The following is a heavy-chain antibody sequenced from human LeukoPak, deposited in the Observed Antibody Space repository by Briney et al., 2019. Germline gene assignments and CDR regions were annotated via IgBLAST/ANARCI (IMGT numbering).Heavy chain of an antibody. Sequence: GASVKVSCKASGYTFTSYGISWVRQAPGQGLEWMGWISAYNGNTNYAQKLQGRVTMTTDTSTSTAYMELRSLRSDDTAVYYCAGGPRNYGDYPYADYWGQGTLVTVSS. CDR2: ISAYNGNT. D-gene: IGHD4-17*01. CDR3: AGGPRNYGDYPYADY. J-gene: IGHJ4*02. CDR1: GYTFTSYG. V-gene: IGHV1-18*04.